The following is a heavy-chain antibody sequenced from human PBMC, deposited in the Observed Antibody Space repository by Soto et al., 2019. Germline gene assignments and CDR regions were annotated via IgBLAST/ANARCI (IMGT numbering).Heavy chain of an antibody. CDR3: ARVAWVLGEDSRGYSDY. CDR1: GFTFSSYA. J-gene: IGHJ4*02. CDR2: ISYDGSNK. V-gene: IGHV3-30-3*01. Sequence: QVQLVESGGGVVQPGRSLRLSCAASGFTFSSYAMHWVRQAPGKGLEWVAVISYDGSNKYYADSVKGRFTISRDNSKNTLYLQMNSLRAEDTAVYYCARVAWVLGEDSRGYSDYWGQGTLVTVSS. D-gene: IGHD3-22*01.